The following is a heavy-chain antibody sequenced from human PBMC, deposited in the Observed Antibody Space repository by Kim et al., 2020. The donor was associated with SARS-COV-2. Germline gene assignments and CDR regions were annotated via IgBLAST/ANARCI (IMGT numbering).Heavy chain of an antibody. J-gene: IGHJ4*02. D-gene: IGHD5-12*01. Sequence: SETLSLTCTVSGGSISIYYWSWIRQPPGKGLEWIGYIYYSGSTNYNPSLKSRVSISVDTSKNQFSLKLSSVTAADTAVYYCARVGLRFELDYWGQGTLVT. CDR3: ARVGLRFELDY. CDR2: IYYSGST. V-gene: IGHV4-59*01. CDR1: GGSISIYY.